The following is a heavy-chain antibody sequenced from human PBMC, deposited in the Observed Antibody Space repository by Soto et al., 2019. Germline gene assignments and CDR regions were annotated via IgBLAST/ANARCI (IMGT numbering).Heavy chain of an antibody. V-gene: IGHV3-7*04. D-gene: IGHD3-10*01. Sequence: GGSLRLSCSAPGFIFSSYWMSCLRQAPGKGLEWVASMNEYGSERYYVDSVKGRFTISRDNAKNSLYLQMNSLRAEDTAVYYCARATGADKEDYWGQGTLVTVSS. CDR2: MNEYGSER. CDR1: GFIFSSYW. CDR3: ARATGADKEDY. J-gene: IGHJ4*02.